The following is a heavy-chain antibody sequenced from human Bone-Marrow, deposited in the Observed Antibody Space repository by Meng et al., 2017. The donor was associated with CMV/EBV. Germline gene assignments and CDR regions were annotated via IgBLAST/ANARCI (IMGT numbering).Heavy chain of an antibody. J-gene: IGHJ4*02. D-gene: IGHD3-3*01. V-gene: IGHV3-49*04. CDR3: TRDPIGAVIINHFDF. CDR2: IRSKAYGGTT. CDR1: GFTFGDYA. Sequence: GGSLRLSCTTSGFTFGDYAMSWVRQAPGKGLEWVGFIRSKAYGGTTEYAASVKGRFTISRDDSKNIAYLQMNSLRTEDTAVYYCTRDPIGAVIINHFDFWGQGTLVTVSS.